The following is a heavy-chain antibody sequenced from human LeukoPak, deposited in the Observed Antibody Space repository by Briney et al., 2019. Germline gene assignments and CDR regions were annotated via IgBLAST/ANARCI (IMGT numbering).Heavy chain of an antibody. D-gene: IGHD4-11*01. CDR3: ARRSVYSYFDY. CDR1: GGSISSSSYY. J-gene: IGHJ4*02. CDR2: VYYSGST. Sequence: SETLSLTCTVSGGSISSSSYYWSWIRQPPGKGLEWIGGVYYSGSTYYNPSLKSRITISVDTSKNQFSLNLSSVTAADTAVYYCARRSVYSYFDYWGQGTLVTVSS. V-gene: IGHV4-39*01.